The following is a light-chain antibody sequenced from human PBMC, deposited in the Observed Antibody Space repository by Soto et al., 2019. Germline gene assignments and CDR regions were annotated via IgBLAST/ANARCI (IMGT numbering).Light chain of an antibody. CDR1: QSFSSW. Sequence: DIQMTQSPSTLSASVGERVTITCRASQSFSSWLAWYQQKPGKAPKLLIYKASSLESGVPSRFSGSGSGTEFTLTISSLQPDDFATYYCQQYNSYSRTFGQGTKVDIK. CDR3: QQYNSYSRT. V-gene: IGKV1-5*03. J-gene: IGKJ1*01. CDR2: KAS.